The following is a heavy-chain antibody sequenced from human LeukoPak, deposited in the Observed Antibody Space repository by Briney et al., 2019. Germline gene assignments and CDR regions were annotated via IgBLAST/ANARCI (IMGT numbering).Heavy chain of an antibody. Sequence: GGSLRLSCAASGFTFRSFGIHWVRQAPGKGLEWVAFIRFDGSNKNYADSVKGRFTISRDNSRNAVFLQMISPRDDDTAIYYCAKIERWLVHGFDLWGRGTLVTVSS. CDR3: AKIERWLVHGFDL. CDR1: GFTFRSFG. D-gene: IGHD6-19*01. V-gene: IGHV3-30*02. CDR2: IRFDGSNK. J-gene: IGHJ2*01.